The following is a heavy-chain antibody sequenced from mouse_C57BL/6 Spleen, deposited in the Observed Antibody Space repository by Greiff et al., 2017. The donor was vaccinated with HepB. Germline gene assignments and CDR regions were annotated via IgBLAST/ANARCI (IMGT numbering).Heavy chain of an antibody. V-gene: IGHV1-22*01. Sequence: EVKLQQSGPELVKPGASVKMSCKASGYTFTDYNMHWVKQSHGKSLEWIGYINPNNGGTSYNQKFKGKATLTVNKSSSTAYMELRSLTSEDSAVYYCANYYGSSYWYFDVWGTGTTVTVSS. CDR3: ANYYGSSYWYFDV. CDR1: GYTFTDYN. CDR2: INPNNGGT. D-gene: IGHD1-1*01. J-gene: IGHJ1*03.